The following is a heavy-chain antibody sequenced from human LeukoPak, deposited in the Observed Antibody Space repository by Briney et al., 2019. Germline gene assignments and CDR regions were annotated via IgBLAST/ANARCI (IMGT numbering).Heavy chain of an antibody. D-gene: IGHD6-6*01. CDR3: ARSYSSSRGTFDY. V-gene: IGHV3-21*01. CDR2: ITSSSSYI. Sequence: GGSLRLSCAASGFTFSSYGMNWVRQAPGKGLEWVSSITSSSSYIYYADSVKGRFTISRDNAKNSLYLQMNSLRAEDTAVYYCARSYSSSRGTFDYWGQGTLVTGSS. J-gene: IGHJ4*02. CDR1: GFTFSSYG.